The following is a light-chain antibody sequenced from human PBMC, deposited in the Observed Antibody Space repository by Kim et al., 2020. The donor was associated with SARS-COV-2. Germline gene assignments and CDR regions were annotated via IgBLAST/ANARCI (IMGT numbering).Light chain of an antibody. V-gene: IGKV3-11*01. CDR1: QSVSSS. Sequence: VSPGERATLSCRASQSVSSSLAWYQQKPGQAPRLLIYGASNRATGIPARFSGSGSGTDFALTINSLEPEDFAVYYCQQHSNWPLTFGGGTKVDIK. CDR2: GAS. CDR3: QQHSNWPLT. J-gene: IGKJ4*01.